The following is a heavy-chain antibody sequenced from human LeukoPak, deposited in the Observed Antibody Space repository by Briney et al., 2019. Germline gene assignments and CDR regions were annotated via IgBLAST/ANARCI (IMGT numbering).Heavy chain of an antibody. CDR1: GFTFSSHA. CDR3: ATGGGPVGATKDY. J-gene: IGHJ4*02. CDR2: ISGSGGST. D-gene: IGHD1-26*01. V-gene: IGHV3-23*01. Sequence: GSPRLSCAASGFTFSSHAMSWVRQAPGKGLEWVSAISGSGGSTYYADSVKGRFTISRDNSKNTLYLQMNSLRAEDTAVYYCATGGGPVGATKDYWGQGTLVTVSS.